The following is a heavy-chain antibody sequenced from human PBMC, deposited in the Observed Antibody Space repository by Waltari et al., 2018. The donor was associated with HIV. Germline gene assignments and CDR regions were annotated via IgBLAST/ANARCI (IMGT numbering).Heavy chain of an antibody. CDR1: GYTFTSYA. D-gene: IGHD4-4*01. CDR3: ARAIYSNRAPLDY. J-gene: IGHJ4*02. CDR2: SNAGNGNT. Sequence: QVQLVQSGAEVKKPGASVKVSCKASGYTFTSYAMHWVRQAPGQRLEWMGWSNAGNGNTQYSQEFQGRVTITRDTSASTAYMELSSLRSEDMAVYYCARAIYSNRAPLDYWGQGTLVTVSS. V-gene: IGHV1-3*02.